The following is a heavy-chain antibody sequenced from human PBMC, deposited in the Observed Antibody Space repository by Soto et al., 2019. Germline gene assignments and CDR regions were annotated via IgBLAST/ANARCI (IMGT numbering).Heavy chain of an antibody. CDR1: GFTFSSYP. V-gene: IGHV3-23*01. J-gene: IGHJ4*02. CDR2: ITGGATNA. Sequence: EVQLLESGGGLVQPGGSLRLSCEASGFTFSSYPMSWVRQAPGTGLEWISGITGGATNAYYADSVKGRITISRDNSKNTLYLQLNSLKAEDTAVYYCAKEAARPGPCDSWGQGTLVTVSS. D-gene: IGHD3-10*01. CDR3: AKEAARPGPCDS.